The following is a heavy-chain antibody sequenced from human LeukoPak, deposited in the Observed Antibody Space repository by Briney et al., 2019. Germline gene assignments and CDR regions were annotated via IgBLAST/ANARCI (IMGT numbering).Heavy chain of an antibody. V-gene: IGHV3-30*04. CDR1: GFTFSSYA. CDR3: AKDQAYSSGWLLDY. Sequence: HPGGSLRLSCAASGFTFSSYAMHWVRQAPGKGLEWVAVISYDGSNKYYADSVKGRFTISRDNSKNTLYLQMNSLRAEDTAVYYCAKDQAYSSGWLLDYWGQGTLVTVSS. J-gene: IGHJ4*02. CDR2: ISYDGSNK. D-gene: IGHD6-19*01.